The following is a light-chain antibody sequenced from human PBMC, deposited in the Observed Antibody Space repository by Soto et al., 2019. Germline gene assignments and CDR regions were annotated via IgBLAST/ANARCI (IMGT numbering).Light chain of an antibody. CDR1: SSDVGAYKY. Sequence: QSVLTQPPSASGSPGQSVPISCPGTSSDVGAYKYVSWYQQYPGKAPKLMIYEVSNRPSGVPDRFSGSKSGNTASLTVSGLQAEDEADYYCTSYVGSNIWVFGGGTKLTVL. J-gene: IGLJ3*02. CDR2: EVS. V-gene: IGLV2-8*01. CDR3: TSYVGSNIWV.